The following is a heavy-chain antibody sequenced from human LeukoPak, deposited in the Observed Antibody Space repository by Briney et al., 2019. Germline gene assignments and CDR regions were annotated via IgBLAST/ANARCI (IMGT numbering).Heavy chain of an antibody. Sequence: PGGPLRLSCVASGFTFSNAWMSWVRQAPGKGLEWVGRIKSKTDGGTTDYAAPVKGRFTISRDDSKNTLYLQMNSLKTEDTAVYYCTTDLKVDYDILTGYYLNDYWGQGTLVTVSS. CDR1: GFTFSNAW. CDR3: TTDLKVDYDILTGYYLNDY. D-gene: IGHD3-9*01. CDR2: IKSKTDGGTT. V-gene: IGHV3-15*01. J-gene: IGHJ4*02.